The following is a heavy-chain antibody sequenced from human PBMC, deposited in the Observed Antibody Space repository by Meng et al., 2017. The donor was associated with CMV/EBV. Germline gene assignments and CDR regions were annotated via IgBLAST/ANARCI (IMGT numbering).Heavy chain of an antibody. CDR1: GLTVRSNY. CDR2: IYSGGST. Sequence: VELVGVGGGLCPPGGARRLSCVASGLTVRSNYMSWVRQAPGKGLEWVTVIYSGGSTYYADSVKGRFTISRDNSKNTLYLQMNSLRAEDTAVYYCAREGDGYDKAPYWGQGTLVRLL. J-gene: IGHJ4*02. V-gene: IGHV3-66*01. CDR3: AREGDGYDKAPY. D-gene: IGHD5-24*01.